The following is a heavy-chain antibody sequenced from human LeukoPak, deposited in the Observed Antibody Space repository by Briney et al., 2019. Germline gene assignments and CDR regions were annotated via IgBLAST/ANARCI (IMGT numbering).Heavy chain of an antibody. CDR1: GFTVSSNY. V-gene: IGHV3-66*01. CDR2: IYSGGST. J-gene: IGHJ3*02. D-gene: IGHD6-19*01. CDR3: ARLQWLVQEVAPDAFDI. Sequence: GGSLRLSCAASGFTVSSNYMSWVRQAPGKGLEWVSVIYSGGSTYYADSVKGRFTISRDNSKNTLYLQMNSLRAEDTAVYYCARLQWLVQEVAPDAFDIWGQGTMVTVSS.